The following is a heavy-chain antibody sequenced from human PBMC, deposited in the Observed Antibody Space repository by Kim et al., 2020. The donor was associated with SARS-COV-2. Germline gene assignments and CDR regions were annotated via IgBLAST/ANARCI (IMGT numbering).Heavy chain of an antibody. Sequence: SETLSLTCTVSGGSISSGSYYWSWIRQPAGKGLEWIGRIYTSGSTNYNPSLKSRVTISVDTSKNQFSLKLSSVTAADTAVYYCAREIVYYDSSGYPDYWGQGTLVTVSS. V-gene: IGHV4-61*02. D-gene: IGHD3-22*01. J-gene: IGHJ4*02. CDR1: GGSISSGSYY. CDR3: AREIVYYDSSGYPDY. CDR2: IYTSGST.